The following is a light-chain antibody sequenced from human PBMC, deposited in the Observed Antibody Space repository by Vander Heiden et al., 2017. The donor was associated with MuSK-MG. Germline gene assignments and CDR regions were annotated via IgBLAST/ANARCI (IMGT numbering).Light chain of an antibody. CDR2: KAS. V-gene: IGKV1-5*03. Sequence: DIQMTQSPSTLSASVGDRVTITCRASQSISNWLVWYQQKPGKAPKLLIYKASSLESGVPSRFSGSGSGTEFTLTISSLQPDDFATYYCQQDNSYPLTFGQGTRLEIK. J-gene: IGKJ5*01. CDR1: QSISNW. CDR3: QQDNSYPLT.